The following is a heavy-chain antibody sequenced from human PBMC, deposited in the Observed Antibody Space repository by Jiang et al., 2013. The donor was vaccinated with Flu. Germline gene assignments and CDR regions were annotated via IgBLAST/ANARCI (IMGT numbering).Heavy chain of an antibody. CDR1: GASISSSSYY. D-gene: IGHD2-15*01. V-gene: IGHV4-39*07. CDR3: ARLGGRYCSGGSCFAD. Sequence: GPGLVKSSETLSLTCTVSGASISSSSYYWAWIRQPPGKGLEWIGSLYYTESTHYNPSLKSRVTISGDASNNRFSLKLNSVTAADTAVYYCARLGGRYCSGGSCFADWGQGTLVTVSS. J-gene: IGHJ4*02. CDR2: LYYTEST.